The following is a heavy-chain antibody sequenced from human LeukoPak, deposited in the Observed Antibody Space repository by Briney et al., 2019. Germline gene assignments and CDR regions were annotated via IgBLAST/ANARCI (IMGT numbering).Heavy chain of an antibody. CDR1: GYSISSGYY. CDR3: ARGLVGGAFDI. D-gene: IGHD3/OR15-3a*01. CDR2: IYHSGST. J-gene: IGHJ3*02. V-gene: IGHV4-38-2*01. Sequence: SETLSLTCAVSGYSISSGYYWGWIRQPPGKGLEWIGSIYHSGSTQYDSSLKSRVTVSADTSKNQFSLKLKSVTAADTAVYYCARGLVGGAFDIWGQGTMVIVSS.